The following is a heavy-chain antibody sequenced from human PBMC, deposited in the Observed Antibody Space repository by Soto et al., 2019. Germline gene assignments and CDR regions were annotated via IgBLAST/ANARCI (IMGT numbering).Heavy chain of an antibody. Sequence: QVQLVESGGGVVQTGRSLRLSCAAAGFTFSSYGMHWVRQAPGTGLQRVAVMSYDGSKYYADTVKGRFTISRDNSKNSLYLQINSLRSEDTVVYYCAKDFTPWFGDFFYYYYGMDVWGQGTTVTVSS. D-gene: IGHD3-10*01. V-gene: IGHV3-30*18. CDR1: GFTFSSYG. J-gene: IGHJ6*02. CDR3: AKDFTPWFGDFFYYYYGMDV. CDR2: MSYDGSK.